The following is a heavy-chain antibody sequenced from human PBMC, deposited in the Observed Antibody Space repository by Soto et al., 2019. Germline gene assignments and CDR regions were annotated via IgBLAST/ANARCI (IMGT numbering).Heavy chain of an antibody. CDR3: ARVRLPMVRGFYYGMDV. Sequence: GGSLRLSCAASGFTFSSYSMNWVRQAPGKGLEWVSSISSSSSYIYYADSVKGRFTISRDNAKNSLYLQMNSLRAEDTAVYYCARVRLPMVRGFYYGMDVWGQGTTVTVSS. D-gene: IGHD3-10*01. J-gene: IGHJ6*02. V-gene: IGHV3-21*01. CDR2: ISSSSSYI. CDR1: GFTFSSYS.